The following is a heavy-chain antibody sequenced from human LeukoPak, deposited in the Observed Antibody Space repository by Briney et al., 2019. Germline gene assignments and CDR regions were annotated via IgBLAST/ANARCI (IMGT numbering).Heavy chain of an antibody. D-gene: IGHD4-17*01. CDR1: GFPFSTYA. V-gene: IGHV3-23*01. CDR3: AKGGVYGDYCFDY. CDR2: ISGSGGDT. J-gene: IGHJ4*02. Sequence: GGSLRLSCAASGFPFSTYAMSWVRQAPGKGLEWVSVISGSGGDTYYADSVKGRFTISGDNSKNTVYLQMNSLRAEDTALYYCAKGGVYGDYCFDYWGQGTLSPSPQ.